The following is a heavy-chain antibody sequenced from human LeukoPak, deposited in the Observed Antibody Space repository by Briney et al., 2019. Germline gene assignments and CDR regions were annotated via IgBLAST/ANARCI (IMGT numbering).Heavy chain of an antibody. CDR2: INPNSGGT. CDR3: ASDLGFSSGSYYNWFDP. D-gene: IGHD3-10*01. Sequence: ASVKVSCKASGYTFTGYYMHWVRQAPGQGLEWMGWINPNSGGTNYAQKFQGRVTMTRDTSISTAYMELSRLRSDDTAVYYCASDLGFSSGSYYNWFDPWGQGTLVTVSS. V-gene: IGHV1-2*02. CDR1: GYTFTGYY. J-gene: IGHJ5*02.